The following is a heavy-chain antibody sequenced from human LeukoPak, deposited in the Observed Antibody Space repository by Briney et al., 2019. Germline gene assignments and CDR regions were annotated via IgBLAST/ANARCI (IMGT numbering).Heavy chain of an antibody. CDR2: INPNSGGT. Sequence: ASVKVSFKSSGYTFTGYYIHWVRQAPGQGLEWMGWINPNSGGTKNAQKLQGRVTMTRDTSISTAYMELSRLSSDDTAVYYCAREQDGNANNHWGQGTLVTVSS. J-gene: IGHJ5*02. D-gene: IGHD4-23*01. V-gene: IGHV1-2*02. CDR1: GYTFTGYY. CDR3: AREQDGNANNH.